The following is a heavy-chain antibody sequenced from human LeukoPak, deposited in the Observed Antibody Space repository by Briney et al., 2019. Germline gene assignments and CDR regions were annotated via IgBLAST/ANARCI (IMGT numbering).Heavy chain of an antibody. CDR1: GFTFSSHW. CDR2: IKDDGSHT. D-gene: IGHD6-25*01. CDR3: ARGSGIITGIDE. V-gene: IGHV3-74*01. Sequence: GGSLRLSCAASGFTFSSHWMHWVRQAPGKGLVWVSRIKDDGSHTNYADSMKGRFTISRDNAKNTLSLQMNSLRAEDTAVYYCARGSGIITGIDEWGQGTLVTVSS. J-gene: IGHJ4*02.